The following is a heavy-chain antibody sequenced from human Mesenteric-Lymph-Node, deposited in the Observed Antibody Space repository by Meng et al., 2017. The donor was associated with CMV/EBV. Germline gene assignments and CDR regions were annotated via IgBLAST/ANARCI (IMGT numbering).Heavy chain of an antibody. CDR2: ITYDGSNK. CDR1: GFSFSYYA. J-gene: IGHJ4*02. CDR3: AKEGTPSRYNYYDSSGWDY. D-gene: IGHD3-22*01. V-gene: IGHV3-30-3*01. Sequence: GESLKISCAASGFSFSYYAMHWVRQAPGKGLEWVAVITYDGSNKYYADSVKGRFTISRDNSKNTLYLQMNSLRAEDTAVYYCAKEGTPSRYNYYDSSGWDYWGQGTLVTVSS.